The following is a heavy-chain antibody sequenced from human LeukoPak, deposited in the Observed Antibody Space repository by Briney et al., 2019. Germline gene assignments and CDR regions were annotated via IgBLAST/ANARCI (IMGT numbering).Heavy chain of an antibody. CDR3: ARVRGLGSGSYYKGEDY. D-gene: IGHD3-10*01. CDR2: ITSSSRTI. V-gene: IGHV3-48*03. Sequence: PGGSLRLSCVASGFTFSSSEMNWVRQAPGKGLEWISYITSSSRTIWYADSVKGRFTISRDNAKNSLYLQMNSLRAEDTAVYYCARVRGLGSGSYYKGEDYWGQGTLVTVSS. CDR1: GFTFSSSE. J-gene: IGHJ4*02.